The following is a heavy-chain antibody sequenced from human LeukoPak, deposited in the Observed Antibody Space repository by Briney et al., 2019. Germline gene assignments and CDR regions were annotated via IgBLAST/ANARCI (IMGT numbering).Heavy chain of an antibody. Sequence: PGGSLRLSCAASGFTFSSYWMSWIRQPPGKGLEWIGYIYYSGSTNYNPSLKSRVTISVDTSKNQFSLKLSSVTAADTAVYYCARHSSSWNIDYWGQGTLVTVSS. D-gene: IGHD6-13*01. J-gene: IGHJ4*02. CDR3: ARHSSSWNIDY. V-gene: IGHV4-59*08. CDR2: IYYSGST. CDR1: GFTFSSYW.